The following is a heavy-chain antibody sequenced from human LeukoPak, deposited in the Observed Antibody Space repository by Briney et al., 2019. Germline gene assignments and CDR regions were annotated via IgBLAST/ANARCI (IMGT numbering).Heavy chain of an antibody. V-gene: IGHV3-23*01. CDR3: AKFERGRVDSSGYCDY. CDR2: ISDSGGAT. Sequence: GGSLRLSCAASGFTFSSYGMSWVRQAPGTGLEWVSAISDSGGATFYADSVKGRFTISRDNSKNTLYLQMNSLRAEDTAVYYCAKFERGRVDSSGYCDYWGQGTLVTVSS. J-gene: IGHJ4*02. D-gene: IGHD3-22*01. CDR1: GFTFSSYG.